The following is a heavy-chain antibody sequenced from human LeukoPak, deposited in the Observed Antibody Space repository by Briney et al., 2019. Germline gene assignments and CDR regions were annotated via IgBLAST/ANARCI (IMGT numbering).Heavy chain of an antibody. V-gene: IGHV3-7*03. D-gene: IGHD5-18*01. Sequence: GGSLRLSCAASGFTVSSNYMSWVRQAPGKGLEWVANIKQDGSEKYYVDSVKGRFTISRDNAKNSLYLQMNSLRAEDTAVYYCAREYSYGKRYFDYWGQGTLVTVSS. CDR3: AREYSYGKRYFDY. CDR1: GFTVSSNY. CDR2: IKQDGSEK. J-gene: IGHJ4*02.